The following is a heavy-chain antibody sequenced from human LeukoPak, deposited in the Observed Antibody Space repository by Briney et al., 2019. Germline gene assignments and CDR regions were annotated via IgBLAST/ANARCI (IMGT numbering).Heavy chain of an antibody. V-gene: IGHV3-23*01. CDR2: ISGSGGST. CDR1: GFTFSSYA. Sequence: GGSLRLSCAASGFTFSSYAMSWARQAPGKGLEWVSAISGSGGSTYYADSVKGRFTVSRDNSKNTLYLQMNSLRAEDTAVYYCAKDVGGYYDSSGYYYYYYGMDVWGRGTTVTVSS. CDR3: AKDVGGYYDSSGYYYYYYGMDV. J-gene: IGHJ6*02. D-gene: IGHD3-22*01.